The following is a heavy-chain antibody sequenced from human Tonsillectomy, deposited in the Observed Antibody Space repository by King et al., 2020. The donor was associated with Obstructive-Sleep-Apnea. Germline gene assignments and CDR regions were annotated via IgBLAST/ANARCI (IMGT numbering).Heavy chain of an antibody. V-gene: IGHV3-11*01. CDR2: ISSSCSTI. D-gene: IGHD6-13*01. J-gene: IGHJ4*02. CDR1: GFTFSDYY. Sequence: VQLVESGGGLVKPGGSLRLSCAASGFTFSDYYMGWIRQAPGKGLEGVSYISSSCSTIYYADSVKGRFTVSRDNAKNSLYRQMNSLRAEDTAVYYCASKIAAALRYWGQGTLVTVSS. CDR3: ASKIAAALRY.